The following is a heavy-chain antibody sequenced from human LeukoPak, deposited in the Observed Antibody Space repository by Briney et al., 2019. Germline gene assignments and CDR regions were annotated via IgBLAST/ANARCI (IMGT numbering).Heavy chain of an antibody. Sequence: PGGSLRLSCAASGFTFSSYSMNWVRQAPGKGLEWVSAISGSGGSTYFADSVKGHFTISRDNSKNTLYLQMNSLRAEDAAVYYCAKDRIAAAGTGYFQHWGQGTLVTVSS. V-gene: IGHV3-23*01. J-gene: IGHJ1*01. CDR3: AKDRIAAAGTGYFQH. D-gene: IGHD6-13*01. CDR1: GFTFSSYS. CDR2: ISGSGGST.